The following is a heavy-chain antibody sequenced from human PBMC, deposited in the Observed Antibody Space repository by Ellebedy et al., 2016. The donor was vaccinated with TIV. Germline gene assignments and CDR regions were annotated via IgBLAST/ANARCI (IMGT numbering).Heavy chain of an antibody. V-gene: IGHV3-30*02. CDR2: IRYDGSNK. CDR1: GFTFSSYG. CDR3: AKDLGPRLYCSSTSCYPRHTYYYYGMDV. J-gene: IGHJ6*02. Sequence: GESLKISCAASGFTFSSYGMHWVRQAPGKGLEWVAFIRYDGSNKYYADSVKGRFTISRDNSKNTLYLQMNSLRAEDTAVYYCAKDLGPRLYCSSTSCYPRHTYYYYGMDVWGQGTTVTVSS. D-gene: IGHD2-2*01.